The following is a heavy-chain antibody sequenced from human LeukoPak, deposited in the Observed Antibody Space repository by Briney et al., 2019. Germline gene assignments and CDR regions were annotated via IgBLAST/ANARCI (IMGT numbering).Heavy chain of an antibody. Sequence: PGGSLRLSCAASGFTFSSYSMNWVRQAPGKGLEWVSSISSSSSYIYYADSVKGRFTISRDNAKNSLYLQMNSLRAEDTAVYYCARDARTTVTTGLLDPDLYYGMDVWGQGTTVTVSS. CDR3: ARDARTTVTTGLLDPDLYYGMDV. D-gene: IGHD4-17*01. CDR1: GFTFSSYS. V-gene: IGHV3-21*01. J-gene: IGHJ6*02. CDR2: ISSSSSYI.